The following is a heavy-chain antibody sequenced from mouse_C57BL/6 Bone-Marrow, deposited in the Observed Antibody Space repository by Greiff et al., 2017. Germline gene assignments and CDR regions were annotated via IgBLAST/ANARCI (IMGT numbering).Heavy chain of an antibody. Sequence: VQLQQSGPGLVAPSQSLSITCTVSGFSLTSYAISWVRQPPGKGLEWLGVIWTGGGTNYYSALKSRLSISKDNSKSQEFIKINGLQTDATARYYCARNLNYYGIYPHDDALDYWGQGTSVTVSS. D-gene: IGHD1-1*01. CDR1: GFSLTSYA. V-gene: IGHV2-9-1*01. J-gene: IGHJ4*01. CDR2: IWTGGGT. CDR3: ARNLNYYGIYPHDDALDY.